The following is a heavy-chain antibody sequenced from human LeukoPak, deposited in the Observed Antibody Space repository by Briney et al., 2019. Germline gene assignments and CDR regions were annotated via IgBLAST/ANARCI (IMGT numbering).Heavy chain of an antibody. CDR2: IDHTGSI. J-gene: IGHJ4*02. V-gene: IGHV4-34*01. CDR1: AGSFTGYC. CDR3: ARGGYGPGSHYRY. Sequence: SETLSLTCAVNAGSFTGYCWSWIRQPPGKGLEWIGEIDHTGSISYNPSLRSRVTISVDTFKNQFSLNLRSVTAADRAIYYCARGGYGPGSHYRYWGQGTLVTVSS. D-gene: IGHD3-10*01.